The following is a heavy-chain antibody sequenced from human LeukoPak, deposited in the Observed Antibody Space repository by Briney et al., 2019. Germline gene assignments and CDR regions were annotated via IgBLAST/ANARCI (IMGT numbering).Heavy chain of an antibody. CDR1: GFTFSSYG. Sequence: PGGTLRLSCAASGFTFSSYGMSWVRQAPGKGLVWVSRITGDGSGTGYADSVKGRFTISRDNAKNTLYLQMNSLRAEDTAVYYCAVGANPGAFDYWGQGTLVTVSS. D-gene: IGHD1-26*01. CDR2: ITGDGSGT. J-gene: IGHJ4*02. CDR3: AVGANPGAFDY. V-gene: IGHV3-74*01.